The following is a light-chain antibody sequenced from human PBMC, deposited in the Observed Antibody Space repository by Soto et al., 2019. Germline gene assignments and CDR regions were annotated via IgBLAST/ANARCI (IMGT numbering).Light chain of an antibody. V-gene: IGKV3D-20*02. J-gene: IGKJ1*01. CDR3: QQRLNWPPG. Sequence: DIVLTQSPGGLCLSPGEGATLXCRASQTAGGCQRAWYQQQPGQAPRLLIYDASSRANGSSDRFSGSGSGTDFTLTISRRESADFGLYYRQQRLNWPPGFGQGTKVDIK. CDR2: DAS. CDR1: QTAGGCQ.